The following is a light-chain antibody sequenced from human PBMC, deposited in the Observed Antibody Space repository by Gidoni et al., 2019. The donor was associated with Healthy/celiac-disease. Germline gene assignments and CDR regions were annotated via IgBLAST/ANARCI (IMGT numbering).Light chain of an antibody. CDR3: QQSYSTPRT. J-gene: IGKJ1*01. Sequence: DIQMTQSPSSLSASVGDSVTITCRASQSISSYLNWYQQKPGKAPNLLIYAASSLQSGVPSRFSGSGSGTDFTLTIISLQPEDFATYYCQQSYSTPRTFGQGTKVEIK. CDR1: QSISSY. V-gene: IGKV1-39*01. CDR2: AAS.